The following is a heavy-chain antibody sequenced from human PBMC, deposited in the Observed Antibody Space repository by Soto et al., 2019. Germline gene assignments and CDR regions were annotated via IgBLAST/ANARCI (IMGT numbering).Heavy chain of an antibody. CDR3: ARASYQVRSGVFYYDGMDV. D-gene: IGHD3-10*01. CDR1: GFTFSSYL. J-gene: IGHJ6*02. Sequence: PGGSLRLSCASSGFTFSSYLMHWGRQGPGEGLLWVSRINIDGSSTDYADSVSGRFTISRDNAQNTLYLQMNSLTAGDTAVYYCARASYQVRSGVFYYDGMDVWGQGTTVTVSS. V-gene: IGHV3-74*01. CDR2: INIDGSST.